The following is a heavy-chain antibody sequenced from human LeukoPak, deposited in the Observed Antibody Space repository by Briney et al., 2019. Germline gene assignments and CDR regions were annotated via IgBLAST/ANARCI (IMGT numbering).Heavy chain of an antibody. D-gene: IGHD2-15*01. CDR1: GASISSSNW. Sequence: PSETPSLTCAVSGASISSSNWWSWVRQPPGKGLEWIGEIYHSGSTNYNPSLKSRVTISVDKSKNQFSLKLSSVTAADTAVYYCAREEWSGGSCYSSSWFDPWGQGTLVTVSS. CDR2: IYHSGST. V-gene: IGHV4-4*02. CDR3: AREEWSGGSCYSSSWFDP. J-gene: IGHJ5*02.